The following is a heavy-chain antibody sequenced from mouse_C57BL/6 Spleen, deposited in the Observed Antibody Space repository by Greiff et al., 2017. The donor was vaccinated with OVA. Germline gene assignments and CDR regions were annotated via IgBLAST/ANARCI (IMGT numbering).Heavy chain of an antibody. V-gene: IGHV1-58*01. CDR1: GYTFTSYG. CDR2: IYIGNGYT. Sequence: VQLKESGAELVRPGSSVKMSCKTSGYTFTSYGINWVKQRPGQGLEWIGYIYIGNGYTEYNEKFKGKATLTSDTSSSTAYMQLSSLTSEDSAIYFCARRDYKRSGYFDYWGQGTTLTVSS. J-gene: IGHJ2*01. D-gene: IGHD2-12*01. CDR3: ARRDYKRSGYFDY.